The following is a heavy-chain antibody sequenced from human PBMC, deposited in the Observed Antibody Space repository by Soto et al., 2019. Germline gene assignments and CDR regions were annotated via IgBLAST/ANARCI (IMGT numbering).Heavy chain of an antibody. CDR2: IYYSGST. Sequence: QVQLQESGPGLVKPSETLSLTCTVSGGSISSYYWSWIRQPPGKGLEWIGYIYYSGSTNYNPSLRRTVPISVDTSMSPFSLELSSVAAADTAVYHCARVDDYDIAGKGYYGMDVWGQGTPVTVCS. J-gene: IGHJ6*02. V-gene: IGHV4-59*01. CDR1: GGSISSYY. D-gene: IGHD3-22*01. CDR3: ARVDDYDIAGKGYYGMDV.